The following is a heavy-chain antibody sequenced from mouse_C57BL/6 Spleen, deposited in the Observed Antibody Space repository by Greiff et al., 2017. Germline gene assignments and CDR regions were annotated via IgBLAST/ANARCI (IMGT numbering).Heavy chain of an antibody. D-gene: IGHD3-2*02. CDR1: GYAFSSSW. Sequence: VQLQQSGPELVKPGASVKISCKASGYAFSSSWMNWVKQRPGKGLEWIGRIYPGDGDTNYNGKFKGKATLTADKSSSTAYMQLSSLTSEDSAVYCCARPTAQAAFDDWGQGTTLTVSS. V-gene: IGHV1-82*01. J-gene: IGHJ2*01. CDR3: ARPTAQAAFDD. CDR2: IYPGDGDT.